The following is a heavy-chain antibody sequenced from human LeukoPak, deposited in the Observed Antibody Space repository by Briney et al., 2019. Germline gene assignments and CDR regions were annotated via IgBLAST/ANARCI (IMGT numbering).Heavy chain of an antibody. V-gene: IGHV1-2*02. J-gene: IGHJ5*02. CDR1: GYTFTGYY. CDR2: INPNSGGT. D-gene: IGHD3-3*01. Sequence: ASVKVSCKASGYTFTGYYMHWVRQAPGQGLEWMGWINPNSGGTNYAQKFQGRVTITADESTSTAYMELSSLRSEDTAVYYCAREIQELRFLVSWFDPWGQGTLVTVSS. CDR3: AREIQELRFLVSWFDP.